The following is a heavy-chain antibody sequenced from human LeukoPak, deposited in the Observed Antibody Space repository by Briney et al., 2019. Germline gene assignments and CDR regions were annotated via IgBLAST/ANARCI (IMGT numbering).Heavy chain of an antibody. CDR1: GFTFSSYS. Sequence: GGSLRLSCAASGFTFSSYSMNWVRQAPGKGLEWVSYISSSSSTIYYADSVKGRFTISRDNAKNSLYLQMNSLRAEDTAVYYCARDKRYSSSWYRAGLYYFDYWGQGTLVTVSS. V-gene: IGHV3-48*01. CDR3: ARDKRYSSSWYRAGLYYFDY. CDR2: ISSSSSTI. D-gene: IGHD6-13*01. J-gene: IGHJ4*02.